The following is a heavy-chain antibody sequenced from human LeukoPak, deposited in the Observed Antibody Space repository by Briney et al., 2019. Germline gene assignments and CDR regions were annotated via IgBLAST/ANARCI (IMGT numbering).Heavy chain of an antibody. CDR2: INHSGST. J-gene: IGHJ6*02. CDR1: GGSFSGYY. Sequence: SETLSLTCAVYGGSFSGYYWSWIRQPPGKGLEWIGEINHSGSTNYNPSLKSRVTISVDTSKNQFSLKLSSVTAADTAVYYCARGRGYYYDSSGYYRRTSGYYYYGMDVWGQGTTVTVSS. D-gene: IGHD3-22*01. V-gene: IGHV4-34*01. CDR3: ARGRGYYYDSSGYYRRTSGYYYYGMDV.